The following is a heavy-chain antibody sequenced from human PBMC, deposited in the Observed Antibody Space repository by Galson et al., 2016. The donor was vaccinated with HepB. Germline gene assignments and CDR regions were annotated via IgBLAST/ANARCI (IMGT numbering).Heavy chain of an antibody. Sequence: AVQVPCKAAGGPFNNFAISWVRQAPGHGREWKGGHVHIFGKPNYAQNFRDTVTISADKSTSTVYMELRSLTSEDTDVFYCASPYCKPGGCPGRYWYFDVWGRGTRVTVSS. CDR2: HVHIFGKP. CDR3: ASPYCKPGGCPGRYWYFDV. V-gene: IGHV1-69*06. J-gene: IGHJ2*01. D-gene: IGHD3-10*01. CDR1: GGPFNNFA.